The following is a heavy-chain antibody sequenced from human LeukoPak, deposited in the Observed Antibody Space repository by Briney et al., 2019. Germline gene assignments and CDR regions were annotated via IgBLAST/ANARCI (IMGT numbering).Heavy chain of an antibody. CDR1: GFTFSSYS. Sequence: NTGGSLRLSCAASGFTFSSYSMNWVRQAPGKGLEWVSSISSSSSYIYYADSVRGRFTISRDNAKNSLYLQMNSLRAEDTAVYYCARASRVGGLERLLDYYYYYMDVWGKGTTVTVSS. V-gene: IGHV3-21*01. CDR2: ISSSSSYI. CDR3: ARASRVGGLERLLDYYYYYMDV. J-gene: IGHJ6*03. D-gene: IGHD1-1*01.